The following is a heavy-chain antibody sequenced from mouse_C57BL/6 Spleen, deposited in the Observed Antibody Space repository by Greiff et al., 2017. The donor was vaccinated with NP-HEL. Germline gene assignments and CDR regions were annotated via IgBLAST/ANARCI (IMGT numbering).Heavy chain of an antibody. CDR2: IWSGGST. CDR1: GFSLTSYG. Sequence: QVQLKQSGPGLVQPSQSLSITCTVSGFSLTSYGVHWVRQPPGKGLEWLGVIWSGGSTDYNAAFISRLSISKDNSKSQFFLKMNSLQADDTAIYYCAKNTGTRVMDYWGQGTSVTVSA. D-gene: IGHD4-1*01. J-gene: IGHJ4*01. CDR3: AKNTGTRVMDY. V-gene: IGHV2-4*01.